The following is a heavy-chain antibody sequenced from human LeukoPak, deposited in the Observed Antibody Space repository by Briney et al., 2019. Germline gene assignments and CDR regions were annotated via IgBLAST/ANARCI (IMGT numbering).Heavy chain of an antibody. J-gene: IGHJ6*02. D-gene: IGHD3-22*01. CDR1: GFTFSDYY. V-gene: IGHV3-11*01. CDR2: ISGSGSDL. Sequence: GGSLRLSCVACGFTFSDYYMNWIRQAPGRGLEWVSYISGSGSDLYYADSVKGRFTISGDNAKNSLYLQMNSLRAEDTAVYYCARSIGPYYTMDVWGQGTTVTVSS. CDR3: ARSIGPYYTMDV.